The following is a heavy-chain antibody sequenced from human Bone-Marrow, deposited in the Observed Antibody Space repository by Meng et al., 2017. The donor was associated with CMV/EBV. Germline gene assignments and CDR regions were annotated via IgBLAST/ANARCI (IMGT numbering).Heavy chain of an antibody. J-gene: IGHJ6*02. Sequence: GESLKISCAASGFTFSSYSMNWVRQAPGKGLEWVSYISSSSSTIYYADSVKGRFTISRDNAKNSLYLQMNTLRAEDTAVYYCAKEGCSSTSCRQHPPQYYYYYYGKYFWGQGTTVTVSS. D-gene: IGHD2-2*01. CDR2: ISSSSSTI. V-gene: IGHV3-48*04. CDR3: AKEGCSSTSCRQHPPQYYYYYYGKYF. CDR1: GFTFSSYS.